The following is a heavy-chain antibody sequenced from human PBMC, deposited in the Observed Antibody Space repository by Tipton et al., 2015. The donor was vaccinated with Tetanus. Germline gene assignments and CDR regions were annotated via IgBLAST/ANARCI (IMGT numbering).Heavy chain of an antibody. J-gene: IGHJ4*02. D-gene: IGHD6-19*01. CDR2: DSGYSGNT. CDR1: GYTFTNYG. V-gene: IGHV1-18*01. Sequence: QSGPEVQKPGASVKVSCKGSGYTFTNYGINWVRQAPGQGLEWMGWDSGYSGNTIYARKVQGRVTMTTDTSANTAYLELRSLRSDDAAVYFCARLVKQWLVPEDYWGQGTLVTVS. CDR3: ARLVKQWLVPEDY.